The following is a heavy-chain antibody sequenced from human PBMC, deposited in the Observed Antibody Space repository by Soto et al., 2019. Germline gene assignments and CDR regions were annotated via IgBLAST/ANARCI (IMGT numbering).Heavy chain of an antibody. Sequence: QVQLVESGGGVVQPGRSLRLSCAASGFTFSSYGMHWVRQAPGKGLEWVAVIWHDGSNKYYADSVKGRFTISRDNSKNTLYLQMNSLRAEDTAVYYCAREPHYGDYLFDYWGQGTLVTVSS. CDR3: AREPHYGDYLFDY. J-gene: IGHJ4*02. D-gene: IGHD4-17*01. CDR1: GFTFSSYG. CDR2: IWHDGSNK. V-gene: IGHV3-33*01.